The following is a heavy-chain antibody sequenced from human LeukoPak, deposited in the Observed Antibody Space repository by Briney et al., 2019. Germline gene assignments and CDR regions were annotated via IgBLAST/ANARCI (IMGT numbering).Heavy chain of an antibody. CDR3: ARAGYYYDSSGYWDYFDY. CDR2: TNPNSGGT. V-gene: IGHV1-2*02. J-gene: IGHJ4*02. CDR1: GYTFTGYY. D-gene: IGHD3-22*01. Sequence: ASVKLSCTASGYTFTGYYMHWVRQAPGPGLEWMGWTNPNSGGTNYAQKFQGRVTMTRDTSISTAYMELSRLRSDDTAAYYCARAGYYYDSSGYWDYFDYWGQGTLVTVSS.